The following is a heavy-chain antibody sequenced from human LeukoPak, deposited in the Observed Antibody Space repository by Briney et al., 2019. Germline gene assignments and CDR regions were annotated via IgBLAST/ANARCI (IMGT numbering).Heavy chain of an antibody. CDR2: INVGNGNT. V-gene: IGHV1-3*01. D-gene: IGHD3-22*01. CDR3: ARRDRRHFDY. CDR1: GYSFTNHA. J-gene: IGHJ4*02. Sequence: ASVKVSCKASGYSFTNHAIHWVRQAPGQRLEWMGWINVGNGNTKYSQMLQGRVTISSDTSANTAYMELSSLRSEDTAVYYCARRDRRHFDYWGQGTLVTVSS.